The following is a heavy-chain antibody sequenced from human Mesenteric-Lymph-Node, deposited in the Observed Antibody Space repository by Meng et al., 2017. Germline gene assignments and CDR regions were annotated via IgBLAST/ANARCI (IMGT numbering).Heavy chain of an antibody. D-gene: IGHD6-19*01. CDR3: AKGYSSGLDAFDI. Sequence: GASLKISCASSGFTFDDSTMHWVRQAPGKGLGWVSLIRWDGGSTYYADSVKGRFTISRDNSKNSLYLQMNSLRTEDTAFYYCAKGYSSGLDAFDIWGQGTMVTVS. CDR1: GFTFDDST. J-gene: IGHJ3*02. CDR2: IRWDGGST. V-gene: IGHV3-43*01.